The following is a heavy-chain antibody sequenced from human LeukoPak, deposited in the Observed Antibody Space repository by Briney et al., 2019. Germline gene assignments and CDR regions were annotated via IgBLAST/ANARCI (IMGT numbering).Heavy chain of an antibody. CDR1: GGSISSSSYF. Sequence: SETLSLTCTVSGGSISSSSYFWACIRQPPGKGLEWIGYIYYSGSTNYNPSLKSRVTISVDTSKNQFSLKLSSVSAADTAVYYCARGSTVAFDIWGQGTMVTVSS. D-gene: IGHD4-17*01. CDR2: IYYSGST. CDR3: ARGSTVAFDI. V-gene: IGHV4-61*05. J-gene: IGHJ3*02.